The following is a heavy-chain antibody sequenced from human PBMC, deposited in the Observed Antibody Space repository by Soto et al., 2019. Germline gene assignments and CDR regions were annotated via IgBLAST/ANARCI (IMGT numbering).Heavy chain of an antibody. D-gene: IGHD5-12*01. CDR2: LYYSGSA. CDR1: AASSGRSSYF. J-gene: IGHJ4*02. CDR3: ARRDRGGNGGKSFPF. V-gene: IGHV4-39*01. Sequence: SETLSLTCTVSAASSGRSSYFWGWIRQPPGKGLEWIGSLYYSGSAYYNPSLYSRVTISADTSKNLLSLKLRSVTAADTAVYYCARRDRGGNGGKSFPFWGQGTSVTVSS.